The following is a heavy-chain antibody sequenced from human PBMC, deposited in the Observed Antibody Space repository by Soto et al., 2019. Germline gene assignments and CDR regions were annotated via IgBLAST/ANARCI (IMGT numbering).Heavy chain of an antibody. D-gene: IGHD2-2*01. CDR2: IIPILGIA. CDR3: ARAVGYCSSTSCYADYYMDV. Sequence: QVQLVQSGAEVKKPGSSVKVSCKASGGTFSSYTISWVRQAPGQGLEWMGRIIPILGIANYAQKFQGRVTITADKSTSTAYMELSSLRSEDTAVYYCARAVGYCSSTSCYADYYMDVWGKGTTVTVSS. CDR1: GGTFSSYT. V-gene: IGHV1-69*02. J-gene: IGHJ6*03.